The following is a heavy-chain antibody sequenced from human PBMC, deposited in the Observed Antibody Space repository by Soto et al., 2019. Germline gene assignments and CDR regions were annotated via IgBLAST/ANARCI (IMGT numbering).Heavy chain of an antibody. J-gene: IGHJ3*02. D-gene: IGHD6-19*01. V-gene: IGHV6-1*01. CDR1: GDSVSSNSAT. CDR3: ARMKPGTAVPEYPFDI. Sequence: PSQTLSLPCAISGDSVSSNSATWNWIRQSPSRGLEWLGRTYFRSKWYNDYSLSVKSRITINPDTSKNQFSLQLNSVTPEDTAVYYCARMKPGTAVPEYPFDIWGPGTMVTVSS. CDR2: TYFRSKWYN.